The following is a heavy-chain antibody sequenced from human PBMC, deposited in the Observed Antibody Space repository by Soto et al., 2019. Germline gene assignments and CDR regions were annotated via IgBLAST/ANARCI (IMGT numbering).Heavy chain of an antibody. D-gene: IGHD1-26*01. CDR1: GGLFSSFA. Sequence: QGQLVQSGPEVKKPWSSVKVSCKDSGGLFSSFAISWVRQAPGQGLEWLGGIIPVFGKTNYAEKFQDRVTISADKATNTGYMERSSMTSGDTAMYYCARSGVPYVRFNESWGQGTLVTVSS. CDR3: ARSGVPYVRFNES. CDR2: IIPVFGKT. V-gene: IGHV1-69*06. J-gene: IGHJ5*02.